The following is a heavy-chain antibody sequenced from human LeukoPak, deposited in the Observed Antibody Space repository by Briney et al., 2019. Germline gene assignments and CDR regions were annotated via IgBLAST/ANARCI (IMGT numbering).Heavy chain of an antibody. CDR3: ARDGGTRLKYSFGYGDF. Sequence: GGSLRLSCAASGFTFSSYWMSWVRQAPGKGLEWVANIKQDGSEKYYVDSVKGRFTISRDNAKNSLYLQMNSLRAEDTAVYYCARDGGTRLKYSFGYGDFWGQGTLVTVSS. V-gene: IGHV3-7*01. D-gene: IGHD3-22*01. CDR1: GFTFSSYW. CDR2: IKQDGSEK. J-gene: IGHJ4*02.